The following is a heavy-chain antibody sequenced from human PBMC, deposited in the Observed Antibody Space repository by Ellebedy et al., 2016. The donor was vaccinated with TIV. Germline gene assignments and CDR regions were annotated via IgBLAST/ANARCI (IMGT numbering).Heavy chain of an antibody. V-gene: IGHV1-69*06. CDR3: ARDIAARSSYYYYGMDV. J-gene: IGHJ6*02. CDR1: GGTFSSYA. D-gene: IGHD6-6*01. CDR2: IIPIFGTA. Sequence: SVKVSXXASGGTFSSYAISWVRQAPGQGLEWMGGIIPIFGTANYAQKFQGRVTITADKSTSTAYMELSSLRSEDTAVYYCARDIAARSSYYYYGMDVWGQGTTVTVSS.